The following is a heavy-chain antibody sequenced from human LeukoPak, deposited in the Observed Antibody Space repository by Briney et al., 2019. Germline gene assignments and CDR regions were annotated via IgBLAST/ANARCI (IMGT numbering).Heavy chain of an antibody. V-gene: IGHV1-69*06. CDR2: IIPMFVTA. CDR1: GGTFNKYS. D-gene: IGHD6-13*01. J-gene: IGHJ3*02. Sequence: SVKVSCKASGGTFNKYSISWVRQAPGQGPEWMGGIIPMFVTANYAQKFQGRLTITADKSTSTAYMELSSLRSEDTAAYCCARDDFSSARAFDIWGQGTMVTVSS. CDR3: ARDDFSSARAFDI.